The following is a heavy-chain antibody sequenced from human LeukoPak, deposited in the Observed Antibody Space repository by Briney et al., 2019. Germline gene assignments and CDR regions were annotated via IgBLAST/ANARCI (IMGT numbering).Heavy chain of an antibody. Sequence: GGSLRLSCAASGFTFSSYSMNWVRQAPGKGLEWVSYISSSSSTIYYADSVKGRFTISRDNAKNSLYLQMNSLRAEDTAVYYCARGRYSSSSGGFDYWGQGTLVTVSS. CDR3: ARGRYSSSSGGFDY. CDR1: GFTFSSYS. D-gene: IGHD6-6*01. J-gene: IGHJ4*02. CDR2: ISSSSSTI. V-gene: IGHV3-48*01.